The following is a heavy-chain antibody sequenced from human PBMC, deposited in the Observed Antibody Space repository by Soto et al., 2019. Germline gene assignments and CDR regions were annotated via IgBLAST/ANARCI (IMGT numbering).Heavy chain of an antibody. J-gene: IGHJ6*02. CDR2: ISSSSSYI. V-gene: IGHV3-21*01. CDR3: ARVIVDYYGMDV. D-gene: IGHD1-26*01. Sequence: EVQLVESGGGLVKPGGSLRLSCAASGFTFSSYSMNWVRQAPGKGLEWVSSISSSSSYIYYADSVKGRFTISRDNAKNSLYLQMNSLRAEDTAVYYCARVIVDYYGMDVWGQGTTVTVSS. CDR1: GFTFSSYS.